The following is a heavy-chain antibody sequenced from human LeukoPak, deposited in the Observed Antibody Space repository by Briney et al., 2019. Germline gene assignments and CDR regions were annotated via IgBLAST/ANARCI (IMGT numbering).Heavy chain of an antibody. J-gene: IGHJ4*02. CDR3: VRDTGGSGSYPDY. CDR2: IKQDASEK. V-gene: IGHV3-7*01. CDR1: GFTFSNYW. D-gene: IGHD1-26*01. Sequence: GGSLRLSCAASGFTFSNYWMTWVRQAPGKGLEWEANIKQDASEKYYVDSVKGRFTISRDNAKNSLYLQVNSLRVEDTAVYYCVRDTGGSGSYPDYWGQGTLVTVSS.